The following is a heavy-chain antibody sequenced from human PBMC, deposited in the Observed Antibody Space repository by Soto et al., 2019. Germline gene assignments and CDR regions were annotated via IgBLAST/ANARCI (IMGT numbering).Heavy chain of an antibody. CDR1: S. CDR2: IYHSGST. CDR3: ARVPAL. J-gene: IGHJ4*02. V-gene: IGHV4-30-2*01. D-gene: IGHD3-10*01. Sequence: SWIWIRQTPGKGLEWIGYIYHSGSTYYNPSLKSRVTISVDRSKNQFSLKLSSVTAADKAVYYCARVPALWVQGSPVPVSS.